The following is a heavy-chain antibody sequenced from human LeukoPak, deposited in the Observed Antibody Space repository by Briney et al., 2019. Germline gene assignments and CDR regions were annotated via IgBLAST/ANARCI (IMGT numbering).Heavy chain of an antibody. V-gene: IGHV4-39*01. CDR3: ARVVPAARGYYYYYYYMDV. D-gene: IGHD2-2*01. Sequence: KASETLSLTCTVSGGSISSSSYYWGWIRQPPGKGLEWIGSIYYSGSTYYNPSLKSRVTISVDTSKNQFSLKLSSVTAAGTAVYYCARVVPAARGYYYYYYYMDVWGKGTTVTVSS. CDR2: IYYSGST. CDR1: GGSISSSSYY. J-gene: IGHJ6*03.